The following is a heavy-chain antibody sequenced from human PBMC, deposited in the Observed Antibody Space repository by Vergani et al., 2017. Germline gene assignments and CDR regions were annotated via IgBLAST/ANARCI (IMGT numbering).Heavy chain of an antibody. CDR1: GFTFTSSA. CDR3: AADSGFLEWLSTPCGMDV. V-gene: IGHV1-58*01. D-gene: IGHD3-3*01. Sequence: QMQLVQSGPEVKKPGTSVKVSCKASGFTFTSSAVQWVRQARGQRLEWIGWIVVGSGNTNYAQKFQERVTITRDMSTSTAYMELSSLRSEDTAVYYCAADSGFLEWLSTPCGMDVWGQGTTVTVSS. J-gene: IGHJ6*02. CDR2: IVVGSGNT.